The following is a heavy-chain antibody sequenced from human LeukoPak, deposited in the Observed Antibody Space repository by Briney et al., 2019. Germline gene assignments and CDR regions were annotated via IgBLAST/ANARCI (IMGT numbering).Heavy chain of an antibody. CDR1: GFTFSSYD. V-gene: IGHV3-13*01. J-gene: IGHJ4*02. D-gene: IGHD3-3*01. CDR3: ARAGQVLRFLEWLLWGDY. Sequence: GGSLRLSCAASGFTFSSYDMHWVRQATGKGLEWVSGIGTAGDTYYPGSVKGRFTISRENANNSLYLQMNSLRAGDTAVYYCARAGQVLRFLEWLLWGDYWGQGTLVAVSS. CDR2: IGTAGDT.